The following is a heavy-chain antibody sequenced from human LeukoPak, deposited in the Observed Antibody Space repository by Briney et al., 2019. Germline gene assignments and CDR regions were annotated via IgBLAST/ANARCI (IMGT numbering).Heavy chain of an antibody. D-gene: IGHD5-12*01. CDR2: INTNTGNT. Sequence: GASVKVSCKAFGYTFTSYAMNWVRQAPGQGLEWMGWINTNTGNTTYAQSFTGRFVFSSDTSVSTAYLQISSLTAEETAVYYCARYSGYDLGIVSYMDVWGKGTTVTVAS. V-gene: IGHV7-4-1*02. CDR3: ARYSGYDLGIVSYMDV. J-gene: IGHJ6*03. CDR1: GYTFTSYA.